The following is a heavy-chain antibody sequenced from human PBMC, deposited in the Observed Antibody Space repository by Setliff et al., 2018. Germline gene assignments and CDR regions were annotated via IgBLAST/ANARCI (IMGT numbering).Heavy chain of an antibody. Sequence: GASVKVSCKTSGFMFYTFGFSWVRHVPEQGFEWMGCISGYNGNTNYAQKFQDRVTVTVDTSTSTVYMELRSLRSDDTAVYYCARSSAPSVVLAADFDFWGLGTPVTGS. D-gene: IGHD3-3*01. CDR2: ISGYNGNT. V-gene: IGHV1-18*01. CDR3: ARSSAPSVVLAADFDF. CDR1: GFMFYTFG. J-gene: IGHJ4*02.